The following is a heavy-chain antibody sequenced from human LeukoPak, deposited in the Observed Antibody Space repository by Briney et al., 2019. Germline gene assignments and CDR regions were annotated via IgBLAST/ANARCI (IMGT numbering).Heavy chain of an antibody. CDR3: ARDFQIDSSGYLY. CDR1: GYTFSNYA. CDR2: ISAYNGNT. V-gene: IGHV1-18*01. D-gene: IGHD3-22*01. J-gene: IGHJ4*02. Sequence: GASVKVSCKASGYTFSNYAITWVRQAPGQGLEWMGWISAYNGNTNYAPKLQGRVTMTTDTSTSTAYMELSSLRSEDTAVYYCARDFQIDSSGYLYWGQGTLVTVSS.